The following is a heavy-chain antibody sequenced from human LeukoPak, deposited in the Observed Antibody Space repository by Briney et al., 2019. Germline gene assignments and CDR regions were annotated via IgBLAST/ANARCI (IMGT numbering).Heavy chain of an antibody. V-gene: IGHV1-18*01. Sequence: ASVKVSCKASGYTFTTYGISWVRQAPGQGLEWMGWISGYNVNTNFAQKFQGRVTMTTDTSTSTAYMELRSLRSHDTAVYYCARDRYGVRSGSCDYWGQGTLVTVSS. CDR2: ISGYNVNT. D-gene: IGHD1-26*01. CDR3: ARDRYGVRSGSCDY. CDR1: GYTFTTYG. J-gene: IGHJ4*02.